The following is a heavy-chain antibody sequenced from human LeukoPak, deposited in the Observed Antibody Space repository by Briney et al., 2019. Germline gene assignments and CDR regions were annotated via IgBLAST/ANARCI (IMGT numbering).Heavy chain of an antibody. CDR3: AKASIVAAAGFYYFDY. CDR2: ISWNSGSI. J-gene: IGHJ4*02. CDR1: GFTFDDYA. Sequence: QPGGSLSPTCAASGFTFDDYALHWVRQAPGKGLEWVSGISWNSGSIGYADSVKGRFTISRDNAKNSLYLQMNSLRAEDTALYYCAKASIVAAAGFYYFDYWGQGTLVTVSS. V-gene: IGHV3-9*01. D-gene: IGHD6-13*01.